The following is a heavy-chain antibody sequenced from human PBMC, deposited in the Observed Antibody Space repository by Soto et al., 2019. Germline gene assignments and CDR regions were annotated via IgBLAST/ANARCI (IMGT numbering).Heavy chain of an antibody. D-gene: IGHD2-21*02. J-gene: IGHJ4*02. Sequence: PSETLSLTCAVYGGSFSGYYWSWIRQPPGKGLEWIGEINHSGSTNYNPSLKSRVTISVDTSKNQFSLKLSSVTAADTAVYYCARALRAYCGGDCYSAYFDFWGQGTRVTVSS. CDR2: INHSGST. V-gene: IGHV4-34*01. CDR3: ARALRAYCGGDCYSAYFDF. CDR1: GGSFSGYY.